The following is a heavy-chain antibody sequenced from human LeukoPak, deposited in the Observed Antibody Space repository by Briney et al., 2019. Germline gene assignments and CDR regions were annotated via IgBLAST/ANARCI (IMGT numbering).Heavy chain of an antibody. CDR1: GFTFSSYG. CDR3: ANGRTASDGPEFVY. CDR2: ISYDGSET. Sequence: PGRSPRLSCADSGFTFSSYGMHWVRQAPGKGLEWVAAISYDGSETYHADSARGRFTISRDDSKDTLYLQVNSLRGDDTAVYYCANGRTASDGPEFVYWGQGTLVTVSS. V-gene: IGHV3-30*18. J-gene: IGHJ4*02. D-gene: IGHD6-13*01.